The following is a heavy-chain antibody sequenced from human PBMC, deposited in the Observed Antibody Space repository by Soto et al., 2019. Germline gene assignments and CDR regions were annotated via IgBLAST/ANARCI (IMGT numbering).Heavy chain of an antibody. Sequence: EVQLVESGGGLVKPGGSLRLSCAASGFAFNTAWMTWVRQAPGKGLECIGRIKSYTDGGTTDYIAPVKGRFTISRDDSENTLYLQMNSLKTDDTAVYYCTTGGGDYEGGHYYYMDVWGKGTTVTVSS. CDR1: GFAFNTAW. CDR2: IKSYTDGGTT. V-gene: IGHV3-15*01. CDR3: TTGGGDYEGGHYYYMDV. J-gene: IGHJ6*03. D-gene: IGHD4-17*01.